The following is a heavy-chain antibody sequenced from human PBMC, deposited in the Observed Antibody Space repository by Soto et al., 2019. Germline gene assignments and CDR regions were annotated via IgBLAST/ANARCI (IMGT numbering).Heavy chain of an antibody. CDR3: AKVTKRAAAGRYEYYKYGMDV. V-gene: IGHV3-23*01. CDR1: GFAFSTYA. CDR2: ISGSGGSS. D-gene: IGHD6-13*01. J-gene: IGHJ6*02. Sequence: LRLSCAASGFAFSTYAMTWVRQAPGKGLEWVSVISGSGGSSYYAASVKGRFTISRDNSKNTLYLQMNGLRAEDTALYYCAKVTKRAAAGRYEYYKYGMDVWGQGTTVTVSS.